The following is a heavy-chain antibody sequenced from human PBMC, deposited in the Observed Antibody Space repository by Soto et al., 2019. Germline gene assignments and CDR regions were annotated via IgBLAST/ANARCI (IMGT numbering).Heavy chain of an antibody. CDR1: GGSISSYY. V-gene: IGHV4-59*01. CDR3: ARGYCSSTSCYIWDNWFDP. CDR2: IYYSGRT. J-gene: IGHJ5*02. Sequence: QVQLQESGPGLVKPSETLSLTCTVSGGSISSYYWSWIRQPPGKGLEWIGYIYYSGRTNYNPSLKRRVTTSVDTSKIQFSLKLSPVPAADTAVYYCARGYCSSTSCYIWDNWFDPWGQGTLVTVSS. D-gene: IGHD2-2*02.